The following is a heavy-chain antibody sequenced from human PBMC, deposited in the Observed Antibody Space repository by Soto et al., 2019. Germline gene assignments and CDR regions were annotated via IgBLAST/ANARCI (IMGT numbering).Heavy chain of an antibody. CDR2: ISGRSGTVSST. CDR3: AKDPYRSWFGELLYPPY. V-gene: IGHV3-23*01. CDR1: GFTFSSYA. J-gene: IGHJ4*02. Sequence: GGSLRLSCAASGFTFSSYAMSWVRQAPGKGLEWVSAISGRSGTVSSTYYADSVKGRFTISRDNSKNTLYLQMNSLRAEDTAVYYCAKDPYRSWFGELLYPPYWGQGTLVTVSS. D-gene: IGHD3-10*01.